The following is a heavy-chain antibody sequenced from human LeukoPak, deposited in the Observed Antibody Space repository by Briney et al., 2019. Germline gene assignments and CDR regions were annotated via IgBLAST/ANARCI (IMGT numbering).Heavy chain of an antibody. Sequence: SETLSLTCTVSGGSISSYYWSWIRQPPGKGLEWIGYIYYSGSTNYNPSLKSRVTISVDTSKNQFSLKLSSVTAADTAVYYCARLRTVTAFFDSWGQGTLVTVSS. D-gene: IGHD2-21*02. J-gene: IGHJ4*02. CDR2: IYYSGST. CDR3: ARLRTVTAFFDS. V-gene: IGHV4-59*08. CDR1: GGSISSYY.